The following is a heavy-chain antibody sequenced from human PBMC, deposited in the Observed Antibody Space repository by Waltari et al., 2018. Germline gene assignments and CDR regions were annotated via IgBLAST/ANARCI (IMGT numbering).Heavy chain of an antibody. V-gene: IGHV3-7*01. Sequence: EVQLVASGGGLVQPGGSLPLSCAASGFTFRTYWMTWVRQTPGKGLEWVANIRYDGGEKVYVDSVKGRFIVSKDNAKNSLYLQMNSLRAEDTAVYYCARGAGLIWFGEADPRRFDYWGQGTQVTVSS. CDR1: GFTFRTYW. J-gene: IGHJ4*02. D-gene: IGHD3-10*01. CDR2: IRYDGGEK. CDR3: ARGAGLIWFGEADPRRFDY.